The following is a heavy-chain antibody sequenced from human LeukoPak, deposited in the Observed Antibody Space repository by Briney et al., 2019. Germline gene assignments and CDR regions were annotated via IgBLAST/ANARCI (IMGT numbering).Heavy chain of an antibody. CDR1: GFTFSSYW. V-gene: IGHV3-7*01. CDR3: ARTAEYYYDSSGYFPPDY. CDR2: IKQDGSEK. D-gene: IGHD3-22*01. Sequence: GGSLRLSCAASGFTFSSYWMSWVRQAPGKGLEWVANIKQDGSEKYYVDSVKGRFTISRDNAKNSLYLQMNSLRAEDTAVYYCARTAEYYYDSSGYFPPDYWGQGTLVTVSS. J-gene: IGHJ4*02.